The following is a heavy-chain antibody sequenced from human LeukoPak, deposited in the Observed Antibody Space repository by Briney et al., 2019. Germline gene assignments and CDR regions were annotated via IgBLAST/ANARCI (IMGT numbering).Heavy chain of an antibody. CDR1: GFTFSSYS. V-gene: IGHV3-21*01. CDR2: ISSISSYI. Sequence: GVSLRLSCAASGFTFSSYSMNWVRQAPAKGLEWVSSISSISSYIYYPHSVKGRFTISRDNAKNSLYLQMKGLGAEDTAVYYCAREGNYDYVWGSYRNDAFDIWGQGTMVTVSS. D-gene: IGHD3-16*02. J-gene: IGHJ3*02. CDR3: AREGNYDYVWGSYRNDAFDI.